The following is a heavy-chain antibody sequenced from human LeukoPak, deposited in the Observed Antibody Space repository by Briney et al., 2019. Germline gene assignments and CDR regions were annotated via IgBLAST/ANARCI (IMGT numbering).Heavy chain of an antibody. J-gene: IGHJ4*02. CDR2: RSYDGSNK. V-gene: IGHV3-30*18. Sequence: GGSLRLSCAASGFTFSSYGMHWVRQAPGKGLEWVAVRSYDGSNKYYADSVKGRFTISRDNSKNTLYLQMNSLRAEDTAVYYCAKDLNLPARSGFDYWGQGTLVTVSS. CDR1: GFTFSSYG. CDR3: AKDLNLPARSGFDY. D-gene: IGHD6-6*01.